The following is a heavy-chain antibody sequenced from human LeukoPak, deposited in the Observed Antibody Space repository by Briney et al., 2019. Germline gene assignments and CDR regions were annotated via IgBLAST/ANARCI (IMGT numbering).Heavy chain of an antibody. D-gene: IGHD4/OR15-4a*01. CDR3: ARVQETYGGDAFDI. CDR1: GLTVTSYN. J-gene: IGHJ3*02. Sequence: GSLRLSCAASGLTVTSYNMNWVRQPPGKGLEWIGEINHSGSTSYNPSLKSRVTMSVDTSKNQFSLKLSSVTAADTAVYYCARVQETYGGDAFDIWGQGTMVTVSS. V-gene: IGHV4-34*01. CDR2: INHSGST.